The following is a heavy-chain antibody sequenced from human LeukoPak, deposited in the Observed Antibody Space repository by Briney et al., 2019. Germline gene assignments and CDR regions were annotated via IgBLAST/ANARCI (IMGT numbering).Heavy chain of an antibody. CDR3: ATVPQYYYYYYYMDV. Sequence: GGSLRLSCAASGFTFSSYSMNWVRQAPGKGLEWVSYISSSSSTIYYADSVKGRFTISRDNAKNSLYLRMNSLRAEDTAVYYCATVPQYYYYYYYMDVWGKGTTVTVSS. CDR1: GFTFSSYS. J-gene: IGHJ6*03. CDR2: ISSSSSTI. V-gene: IGHV3-48*04. D-gene: IGHD6-6*01.